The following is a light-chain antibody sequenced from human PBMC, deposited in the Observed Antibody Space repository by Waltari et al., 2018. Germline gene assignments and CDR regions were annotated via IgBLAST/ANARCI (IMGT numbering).Light chain of an antibody. J-gene: IGLJ2*01. CDR1: YSNIGAYDY. Sequence: QSALTQPRSVSGSPGQSVTISCTGTYSNIGAYDYVSWYQQHPGKAPKVMIHDVNIRPSGVPDRFSGSQSGNTASLTISGLQAEDEADYYCCSYAGRYTVLFGGGTKLTVL. CDR2: DVN. CDR3: CSYAGRYTVL. V-gene: IGLV2-11*01.